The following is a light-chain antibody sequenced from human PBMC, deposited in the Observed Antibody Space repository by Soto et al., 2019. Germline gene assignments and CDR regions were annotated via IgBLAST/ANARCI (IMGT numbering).Light chain of an antibody. CDR3: QQRSYSIT. V-gene: IGKV3-11*01. CDR2: DAS. Sequence: EIVLTQSPATLSLSPGERATLSCRASQSVSSYLAWYQQKPGQAPRLLIYDASNRATGIPARFSGSGSGTDFTLTISSLDPEDVGVYYCQQRSYSITFGQGTRLEIK. CDR1: QSVSSY. J-gene: IGKJ5*01.